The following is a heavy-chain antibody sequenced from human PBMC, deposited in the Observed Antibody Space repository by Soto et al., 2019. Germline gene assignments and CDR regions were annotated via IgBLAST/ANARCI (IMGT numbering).Heavy chain of an antibody. CDR2: INPSGGST. Sequence: ASVKVSCKASGYTFTSYYMHWVRQAPGQGLEWMGIINPSGGSTSFPQKFQGRVTMTRDTSTSTVYRELSSLRSEDTAVYYCATAAVAGARDRFDPWGQGTLVTVS. CDR1: GYTFTSYY. J-gene: IGHJ5*02. CDR3: ATAAVAGARDRFDP. D-gene: IGHD6-19*01. V-gene: IGHV1-46*01.